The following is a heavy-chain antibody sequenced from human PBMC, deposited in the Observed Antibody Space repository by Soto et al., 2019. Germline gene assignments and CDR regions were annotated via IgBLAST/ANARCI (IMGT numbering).Heavy chain of an antibody. D-gene: IGHD3-3*01. CDR3: AKDFWSGYQPGSMGS. V-gene: IGHV3-30*18. Sequence: QVQLVESGGGVVQPGRSLRLSCAASGFTFSSYGMHWVRQAPGKGLEWVAVISYDGSNKYYADSVKGRFTISRDNSKNTLYLQMNSLRAEDRAVYYCAKDFWSGYQPGSMGSWGQGTLVTVSS. CDR1: GFTFSSYG. J-gene: IGHJ5*02. CDR2: ISYDGSNK.